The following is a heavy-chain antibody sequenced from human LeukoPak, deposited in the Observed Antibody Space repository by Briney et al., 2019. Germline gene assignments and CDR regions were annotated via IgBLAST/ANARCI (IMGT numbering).Heavy chain of an antibody. Sequence: HPGGSLRLSCAASGFTFSSYAMHWVRQAPGKGLEWVAVISYDGSNKYYADSVKGRFTISRDNSKNTLYLQMNSLRAEDTAVYYCAKLGQGWELPPSEFDYWGQGTLVTVSS. CDR3: AKLGQGWELPPSEFDY. CDR2: ISYDGSNK. V-gene: IGHV3-30-3*02. J-gene: IGHJ4*02. CDR1: GFTFSSYA. D-gene: IGHD1-26*01.